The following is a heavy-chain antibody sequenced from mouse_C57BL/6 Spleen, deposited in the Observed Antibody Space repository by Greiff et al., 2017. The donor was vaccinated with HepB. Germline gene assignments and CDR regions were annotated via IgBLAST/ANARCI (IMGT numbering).Heavy chain of an antibody. CDR3: ARAVVATPFAY. D-gene: IGHD1-1*01. Sequence: VQRVESGAELVRPGTSVKVSCKASGYAFTNYLLEWVKQRPGQGLEWIGVLNPGSGGTNYNAKFKGKATLTADKSSSTAYMQLSSLTSEDSAVYYCARAVVATPFAYWGQGTLVTVAA. V-gene: IGHV1-54*01. CDR2: LNPGSGGT. J-gene: IGHJ3*01. CDR1: GYAFTNYL.